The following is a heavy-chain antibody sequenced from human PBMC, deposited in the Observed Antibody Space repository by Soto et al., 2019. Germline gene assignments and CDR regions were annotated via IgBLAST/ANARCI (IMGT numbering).Heavy chain of an antibody. J-gene: IGHJ6*02. CDR3: ARDLWGYCGTDCYPLDV. CDR1: GGSISRYY. Sequence: SETLSLTCTVSGGSISRYYWSWIRQPPGKGLEWIGYLYNAGSTIYNPSLKSRVTISVDMSQNQCSLNLNYVTAADTAVYYCARDLWGYCGTDCYPLDVWGQGTTVTVSS. V-gene: IGHV4-59*01. D-gene: IGHD2-21*02. CDR2: LYNAGST.